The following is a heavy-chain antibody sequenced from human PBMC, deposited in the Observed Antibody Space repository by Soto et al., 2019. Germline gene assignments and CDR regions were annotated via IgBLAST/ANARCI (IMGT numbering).Heavy chain of an antibody. CDR3: ARGSYYYDSSGYSHPYGMDV. V-gene: IGHV4-59*12. Sequence: SETLSLTCTVSGGSISSYYWSWIRQPAGKGLEWIGYVYHSGSTYYNPSLKSRVTISVDRSKNQFSLKLSSVTAADTAVYYCARGSYYYDSSGYSHPYGMDVWGQGTTVTVSS. CDR2: VYHSGST. J-gene: IGHJ6*02. CDR1: GGSISSYY. D-gene: IGHD3-22*01.